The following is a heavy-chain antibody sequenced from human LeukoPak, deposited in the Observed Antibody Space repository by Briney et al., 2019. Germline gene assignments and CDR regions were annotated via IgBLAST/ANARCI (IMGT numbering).Heavy chain of an antibody. Sequence: GGSLRLSCAASGFTFSRYELNWVRQAPGKGLEWVPYISSSGSIIYYADSVKGRFTISRDNAKNSLYLQMNSLRAEDTALYYCARDLGMTDGDYVSYFDYWGQGTLVTVSS. J-gene: IGHJ4*02. CDR3: ARDLGMTDGDYVSYFDY. V-gene: IGHV3-48*03. CDR1: GFTFSRYE. D-gene: IGHD4-17*01. CDR2: ISSSGSII.